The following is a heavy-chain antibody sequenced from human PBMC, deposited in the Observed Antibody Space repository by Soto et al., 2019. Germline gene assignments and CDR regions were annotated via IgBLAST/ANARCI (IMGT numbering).Heavy chain of an antibody. J-gene: IGHJ5*02. CDR1: GGSISSSSYY. Sequence: QLQLQESGPGLVKPSETLSLTCTVSGGSISSSSYYWGWIRQPPGKGLEWIGSIYYSGSTYYNPSLKSRVPISVHTSTHQLSLPLRSVTAADTAVYYCASHVDTPMVTGFAPWGQGTLVTVSS. D-gene: IGHD5-18*01. V-gene: IGHV4-39*01. CDR3: ASHVDTPMVTGFAP. CDR2: IYYSGST.